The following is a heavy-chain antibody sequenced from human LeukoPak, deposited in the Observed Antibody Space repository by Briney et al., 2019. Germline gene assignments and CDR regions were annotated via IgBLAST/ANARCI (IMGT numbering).Heavy chain of an antibody. V-gene: IGHV4-59*12. CDR3: ARAPRRYSSGWVAYYYYMDV. J-gene: IGHJ6*03. Sequence: PSETLSLTCSVSGGSISSYYWSWLRQPPGKGLEWIGYIYYSGRTNYNPSLKSRVTISVDTSKNQFSLKLSSVTAADTAVYYCARAPRRYSSGWVAYYYYMDVWGKGTTVTVSS. CDR1: GGSISSYY. D-gene: IGHD6-19*01. CDR2: IYYSGRT.